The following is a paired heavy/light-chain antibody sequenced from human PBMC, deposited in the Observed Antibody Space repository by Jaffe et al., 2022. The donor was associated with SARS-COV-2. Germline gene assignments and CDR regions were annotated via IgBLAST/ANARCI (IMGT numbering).Heavy chain of an antibody. CDR3: TTGSSYSGYDGPRGNWFDP. Sequence: EVQLVESGGGLVKPGGSLRLSCAASGFTFSNAWMSWVRQAPGKGLEWVGRIKSKTDGGTTDYAAPVKGRFTISRDDSKNTLYLQMNSLKTEDTAVYYCTTGSSYSGYDGPRGNWFDPWGQGTLVTVSS. D-gene: IGHD5-12*01. V-gene: IGHV3-15*01. CDR2: IKSKTDGGTT. CDR1: GFTFSNAW. J-gene: IGHJ5*02.
Light chain of an antibody. Sequence: DIQMTQSPSTLSASVGDRVTITCRASQSISSWLAWYQQKPGKAPKLLIYKASSLESGVPSRFSGSGSGTEFTLTISSLQPDDFATYYCQQYNSYPVGFGQGTKLEIK. J-gene: IGKJ2*01. CDR1: QSISSW. CDR2: KAS. V-gene: IGKV1-5*03. CDR3: QQYNSYPVG.